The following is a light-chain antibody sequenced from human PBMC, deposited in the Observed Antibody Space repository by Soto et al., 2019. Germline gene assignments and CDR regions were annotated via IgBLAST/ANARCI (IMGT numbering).Light chain of an antibody. CDR2: EVS. V-gene: IGLV2-14*01. J-gene: IGLJ2*01. Sequence: QSVLTQPASVSGSPGQSIIISCTGTSSDIGGYKYVSWYQQHPGKAPKLMIYEVSNRPSGVSYRFSGSKSGNTASLTISGLQAEDEAHYYCTSYTDRRTSVVFGGGTKLTVL. CDR3: TSYTDRRTSVV. CDR1: SSDIGGYKY.